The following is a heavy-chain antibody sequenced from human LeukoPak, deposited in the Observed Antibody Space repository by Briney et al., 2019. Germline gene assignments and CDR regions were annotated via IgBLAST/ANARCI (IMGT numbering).Heavy chain of an antibody. CDR1: GYTFTSYG. Sequence: ASVKVSCKASGYTFTSYGISWVRQAPGQGLEWMGWISAYNGNTNYAQKLQGRVTMTTDTSTSTAYMELSSLRSEDTAVYYCARDLGYSSSWYFDYWGQGTLVTVSS. CDR2: ISAYNGNT. V-gene: IGHV1-18*01. D-gene: IGHD6-13*01. CDR3: ARDLGYSSSWYFDY. J-gene: IGHJ4*02.